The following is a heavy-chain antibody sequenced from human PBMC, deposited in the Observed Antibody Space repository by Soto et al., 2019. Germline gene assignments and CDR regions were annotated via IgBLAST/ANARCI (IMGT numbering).Heavy chain of an antibody. CDR1: GFSFSSSA. D-gene: IGHD1-26*01. V-gene: IGHV3-30*18. CDR3: AKDTRYSGNYYDH. CDR2: ISYDGSNK. Sequence: QVQLVESGGGVVQPGGSLRLSCAASGFSFSSSAMHWVRQAPGKGLEWVAVISYDGSNKHYADSMKGRFTISRDNSKHTLYLQMNSLRADDTAVYYCAKDTRYSGNYYDHWGQGTLVAVSS. J-gene: IGHJ4*02.